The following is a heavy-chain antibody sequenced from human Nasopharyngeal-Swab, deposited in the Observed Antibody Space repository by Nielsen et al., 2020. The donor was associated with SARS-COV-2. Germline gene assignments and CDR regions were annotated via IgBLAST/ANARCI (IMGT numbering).Heavy chain of an antibody. V-gene: IGHV3-74*01. CDR3: ARVGQPAAFDY. J-gene: IGHJ4*02. CDR1: GFTFSTYW. Sequence: GESLKISCGASGFTFSTYWMHWVRQGPGKGLVWVSRINTDGSTTSYAPSVKGRFIISRDNAKNTLYLQMNSLRAEDTAVYYCARVGQPAAFDYWSQGTLVTVSS. D-gene: IGHD2-2*01. CDR2: INTDGSTT.